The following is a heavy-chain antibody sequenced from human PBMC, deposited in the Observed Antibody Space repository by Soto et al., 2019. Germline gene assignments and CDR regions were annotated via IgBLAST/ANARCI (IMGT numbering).Heavy chain of an antibody. CDR1: GFTFSDYY. V-gene: IGHV3-11*01. CDR3: ARDDWRYYDSSGRPGAFDI. J-gene: IGHJ3*02. CDR2: ISSSGSTI. Sequence: QVPLVESGGGLVQPGGSLRLSCAASGFTFSDYYMSWIRQAPGKGLEWVSYISSSGSTIYYADSVKGRFTISRDNAKNSLYLQMNSLRAEDTAVYYCARDDWRYYDSSGRPGAFDIWGQGTMVTVSS. D-gene: IGHD3-22*01.